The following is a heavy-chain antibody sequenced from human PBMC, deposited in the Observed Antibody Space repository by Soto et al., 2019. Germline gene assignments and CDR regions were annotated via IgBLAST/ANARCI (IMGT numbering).Heavy chain of an antibody. CDR3: AHRVLRTVFGLVTTTAIYFDF. V-gene: IGHV2-5*02. D-gene: IGHD3-3*01. CDR2: IYWDDDK. CDR1: GFSLTTSGVG. Sequence: QITLNECGPTQVKSRQTLTLTCTFSGFSLTTSGVGVGWIRQSPGKAPEWLALIYWDDDKRFSPSLKSRLTITKDTSKTQVVLTMADLDPADTATYYCAHRVLRTVFGLVTTTAIYFDFWGQGTPVAVSS. J-gene: IGHJ4*02.